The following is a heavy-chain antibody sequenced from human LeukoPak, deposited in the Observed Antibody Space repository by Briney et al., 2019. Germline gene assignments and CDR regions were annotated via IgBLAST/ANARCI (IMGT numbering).Heavy chain of an antibody. J-gene: IGHJ3*02. D-gene: IGHD2-15*01. Sequence: SETLSLTCAVYGGSFSGYYWSWIRQPPGKGLEWIGEINHSGSTNYNPSLKSRVTISVDTSKNQFSLKLSSVTAADTAVYYCARLYCSGGSCYSYDAFDIWGQGTMVTVSS. CDR2: INHSGST. CDR1: GGSFSGYY. V-gene: IGHV4-34*01. CDR3: ARLYCSGGSCYSYDAFDI.